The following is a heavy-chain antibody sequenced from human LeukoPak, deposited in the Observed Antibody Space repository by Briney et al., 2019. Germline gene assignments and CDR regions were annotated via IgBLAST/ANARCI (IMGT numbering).Heavy chain of an antibody. CDR1: GFTFSSYA. CDR2: IRSSGGST. J-gene: IGHJ3*02. D-gene: IGHD1-1*01. V-gene: IGHV3-23*01. Sequence: GGSLRLSCAASGFTFSSYAMSWVRQAPGKGLEWVSSIRSSGGSTYYADSVKGRFSIPRDNSKNTLYLEMNSLRAEDTAVYHCAKGRAETTGTFDIWGQGTMVTVSS. CDR3: AKGRAETTGTFDI.